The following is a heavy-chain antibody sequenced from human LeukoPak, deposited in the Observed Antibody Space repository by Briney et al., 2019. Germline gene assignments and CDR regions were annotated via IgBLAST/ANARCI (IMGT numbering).Heavy chain of an antibody. CDR1: GYTFTRYA. CDR2: INTNTGNP. CDR3: ARDRPITATGPMDY. V-gene: IGHV7-4-1*02. J-gene: IGHJ4*02. D-gene: IGHD6-13*01. Sequence: EASVKLSCKASGYTFTRYAMNWVRQAPGQGPEWMGWINTNTGNPAYAQGFTGRFVFSLDTSVSTAYLQISSLKAEDAAVYYCARDRPITATGPMDYWGQGTLVTVSS.